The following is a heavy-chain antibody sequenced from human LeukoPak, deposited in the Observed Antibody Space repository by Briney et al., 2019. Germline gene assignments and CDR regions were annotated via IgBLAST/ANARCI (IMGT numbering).Heavy chain of an antibody. CDR2: TYYRSKWYN. CDR1: GDSVSINSAA. CDR3: ARDHREIFLFDY. V-gene: IGHV6-1*01. Sequence: SQTLSLTCAISGDSVSINSAAWAWIRQSPSRGLEWLGSTYYRSKWYNDYAVSVKSRITINPATSKTQFSLQLNSVTPEDTAVCYCARDHREIFLFDYWGQGTLVTVSS. J-gene: IGHJ4*02.